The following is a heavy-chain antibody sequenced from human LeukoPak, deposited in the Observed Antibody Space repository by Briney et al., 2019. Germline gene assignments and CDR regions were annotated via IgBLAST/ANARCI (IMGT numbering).Heavy chain of an antibody. Sequence: SETLSLTCTVSGGSISSSSYYWGWIRQPPGKGLEWIGSIFRTGSTYYSASLKGRVSISVDTSKNHIALKLTSVTASDTAVCARRVGFYGSGSLNYFDPWGQGILVSVS. CDR2: IFRTGST. D-gene: IGHD3-10*01. J-gene: IGHJ5*01. CDR3: RVGFYGSGSLNYFDP. V-gene: IGHV4-39*02. CDR1: GGSISSSSYY.